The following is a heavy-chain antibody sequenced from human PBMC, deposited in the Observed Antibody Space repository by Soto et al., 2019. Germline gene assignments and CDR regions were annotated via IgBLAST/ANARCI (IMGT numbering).Heavy chain of an antibody. V-gene: IGHV2-5*02. D-gene: IGHD2-15*01. CDR2: IYWDDDK. CDR3: AHTIPTMWVVAFDY. J-gene: IGHJ4*02. CDR1: GFSLSTTGVG. Sequence: QITLKESGPPLVKPTQTLTLTCTFSGFSLSTTGVGVGWIRQPPGKALEWFALIYWDDDKRYSASLKSRLTITKDTTKNQVVLTLTNMDPVDTATYYCAHTIPTMWVVAFDYWGQGTLVTVSS.